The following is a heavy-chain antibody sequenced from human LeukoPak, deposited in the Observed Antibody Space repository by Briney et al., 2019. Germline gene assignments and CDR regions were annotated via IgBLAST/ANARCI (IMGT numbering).Heavy chain of an antibody. J-gene: IGHJ4*02. CDR1: GGSISSGDYY. CDR2: IYYSGST. V-gene: IGHV4-30-4*02. Sequence: SETLSLTCTVSGGSISSGDYYWSWIRQPPGKGLEWIGYIYYSGSTYYNPSLKSRVTISVDTSKNQFSLKLSSVTAADTAVYYCARVMASGYVSFDYWGQGTLVTVSS. D-gene: IGHD5-12*01. CDR3: ARVMASGYVSFDY.